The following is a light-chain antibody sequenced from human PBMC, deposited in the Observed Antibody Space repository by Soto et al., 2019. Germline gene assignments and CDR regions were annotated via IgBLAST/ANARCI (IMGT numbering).Light chain of an antibody. J-gene: IGKJ4*01. CDR2: AAS. Sequence: DIQMTQSPSSLSASVGDRVTITCRARQSISSYLNWYQQKPGKAPKLLIYAASSLQSGVPSRFSGSGSGTDFTLTISSLQPEDFATYYCQQSYSTPPTFGGGTKVEIK. CDR3: QQSYSTPPT. V-gene: IGKV1-39*01. CDR1: QSISSY.